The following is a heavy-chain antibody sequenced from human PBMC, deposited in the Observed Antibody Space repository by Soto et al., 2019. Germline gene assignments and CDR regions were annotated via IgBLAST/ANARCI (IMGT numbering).Heavy chain of an antibody. D-gene: IGHD3-3*01. V-gene: IGHV3-23*01. Sequence: GGSLRLSCAASGFTFSSYAMSWVRQAPGKGLEWVSAISGSGGSTYYADSVKGRFTISRDNSKNTLYLQMNSLRAEDTAVYYCANTIFGVGHYFDYWGQGTLVTVSS. CDR1: GFTFSSYA. CDR2: ISGSGGST. J-gene: IGHJ4*02. CDR3: ANTIFGVGHYFDY.